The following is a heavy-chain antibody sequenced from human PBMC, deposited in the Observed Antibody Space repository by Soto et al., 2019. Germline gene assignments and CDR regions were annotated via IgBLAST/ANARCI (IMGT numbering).Heavy chain of an antibody. J-gene: IGHJ4*02. CDR2: ISSSGSTI. D-gene: IGHD5-12*01. CDR1: GFTFSSYE. Sequence: VQLVESGGGLVQPGGSLRLSCAASGFTFSSYEMNWVRQAPGKGLEWVSYISSSGSTIYYADSVKGRFTISRDNAKNSLYLQMNSLRAEDTAVYYCARLDIVATTNCDYWGQGTLVTVSS. V-gene: IGHV3-48*03. CDR3: ARLDIVATTNCDY.